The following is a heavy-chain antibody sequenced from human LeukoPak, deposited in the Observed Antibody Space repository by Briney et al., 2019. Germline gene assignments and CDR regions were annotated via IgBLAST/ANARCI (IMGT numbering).Heavy chain of an antibody. J-gene: IGHJ4*02. V-gene: IGHV3-21*01. CDR3: AGESSSWYDGRFDY. CDR1: GFTFSAYS. CDR2: ISGTSSYI. D-gene: IGHD6-13*01. Sequence: GGSLRLSCAASGFTFSAYSMNWVRQPPGKGLEWVSSISGTSSYIYYADSVKGRFTISRDNAENSLYLQMNSLRAEDTAVYYCAGESSSWYDGRFDYWGQGTLVTVSS.